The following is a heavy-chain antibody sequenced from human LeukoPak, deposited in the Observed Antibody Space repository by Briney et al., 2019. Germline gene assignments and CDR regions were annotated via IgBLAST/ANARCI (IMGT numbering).Heavy chain of an antibody. D-gene: IGHD6-19*01. V-gene: IGHV1-2*02. Sequence: ASVKVSCKASGYTFTGYYIHWVRQAPGQGLEWMGWINPNSGGTTYAQKFQGRVTMTRDTSISTAYMVLSSLRTDDPAVYYCARSSGWYYVDYWGQGTLVTVSS. CDR1: GYTFTGYY. CDR3: ARSSGWYYVDY. J-gene: IGHJ4*02. CDR2: INPNSGGT.